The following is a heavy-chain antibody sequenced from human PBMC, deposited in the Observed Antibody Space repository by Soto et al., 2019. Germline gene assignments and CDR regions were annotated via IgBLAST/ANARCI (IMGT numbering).Heavy chain of an antibody. Sequence: GGSLRLSCTASGFTFGDYAMSWFRQAPGKGLEWVGFIRSKAYGGTTEYAGYVKGRFTTPREDSKSMAYLQMNSLKTEDTAVYYCTRFQRYCSGGSCHSYYYYYMDVWGKGTTVTVSS. V-gene: IGHV3-49*03. J-gene: IGHJ6*03. CDR1: GFTFGDYA. D-gene: IGHD2-15*01. CDR2: IRSKAYGGTT. CDR3: TRFQRYCSGGSCHSYYYYYMDV.